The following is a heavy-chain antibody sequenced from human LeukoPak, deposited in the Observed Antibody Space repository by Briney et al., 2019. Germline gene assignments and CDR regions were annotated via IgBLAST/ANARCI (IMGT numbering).Heavy chain of an antibody. CDR1: GYTFTSYY. Sequence: ASVKVSCKASGYTFTSYYIHWVRQAPGQGLEWMGWFNPNSGGTNYAQKFQGRVTMTRDTSISTAYMELSRLTSDDTAVYYCTREGSSSYHNDYWGQGPLVTVSS. CDR3: TREGSSSYHNDY. CDR2: FNPNSGGT. D-gene: IGHD6-13*01. V-gene: IGHV1-2*02. J-gene: IGHJ4*02.